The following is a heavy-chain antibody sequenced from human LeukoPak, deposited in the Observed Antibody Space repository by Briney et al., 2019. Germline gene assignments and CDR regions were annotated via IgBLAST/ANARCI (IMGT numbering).Heavy chain of an antibody. Sequence: PSETLSLTCTVSGGSISSYYWSWIRQPPGKGLKWIGNIYYSGYTTYSPSLRSRVTISVDTSKNQFSLKLSSVTAADTAVYYCARQFVTYYYDSSGYYALAAFDIWGQGTMVTVSS. CDR2: IYYSGYT. D-gene: IGHD3-22*01. V-gene: IGHV4-59*01. J-gene: IGHJ3*02. CDR1: GGSISSYY. CDR3: ARQFVTYYYDSSGYYALAAFDI.